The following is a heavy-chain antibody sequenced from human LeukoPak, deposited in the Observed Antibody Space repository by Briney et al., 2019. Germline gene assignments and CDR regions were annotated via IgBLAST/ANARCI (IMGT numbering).Heavy chain of an antibody. CDR3: AKEMSSSNIDH. CDR1: GFTFSSYG. V-gene: IGHV3-30*18. J-gene: IGHJ4*02. CDR2: ISFDGKTQ. Sequence: GGSLRLSCAASGFTFSSYGMHWVRQAPGKGLEWVAVISFDGKTQYYTDSVKGRFTISRDNYKNTLYLQMNSLRAEDTAVYYCAKEMSSSNIDHCGQGTLVTVSS. D-gene: IGHD2-2*01.